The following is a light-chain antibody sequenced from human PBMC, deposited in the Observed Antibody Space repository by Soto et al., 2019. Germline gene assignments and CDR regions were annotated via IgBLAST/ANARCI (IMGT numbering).Light chain of an antibody. CDR2: GVS. CDR3: SSYTTSSTYV. Sequence: QSVLTQPASVSGSPGQSITISCTGTSSDVGGYNYVSWYQHDPGKAPKVMVSGVSNRPSGVSDRFSGSKSGNTASLTISGLQAEDEADYYCSSYTTSSTYVFGTGTKVTVL. V-gene: IGLV2-14*03. J-gene: IGLJ1*01. CDR1: SSDVGGYNY.